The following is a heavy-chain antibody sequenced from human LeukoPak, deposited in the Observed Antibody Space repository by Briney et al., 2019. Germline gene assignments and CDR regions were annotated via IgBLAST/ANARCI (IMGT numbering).Heavy chain of an antibody. Sequence: PSETLSLTCAVYGGSFSGYYWSWIRQPPGKGLEWIGEINHSGSTNYNPSLKSRVTISVDTSKNQFSLKLSSVTAADTAVYYCARKRSYRYTPFDYWGQGTLVTVSS. J-gene: IGHJ4*02. CDR1: GGSFSGYY. V-gene: IGHV4-34*01. D-gene: IGHD3-16*02. CDR3: ARKRSYRYTPFDY. CDR2: INHSGST.